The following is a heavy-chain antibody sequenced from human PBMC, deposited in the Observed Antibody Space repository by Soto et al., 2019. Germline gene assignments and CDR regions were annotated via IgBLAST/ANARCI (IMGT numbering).Heavy chain of an antibody. CDR2: IIPLLGIA. Sequence: QVQLVQSGAEVKKPGSSVKVSCKASGGTFSSYTISWVRQAPGQGLEWKGRIIPLLGIANYAQKFQGRVTITADKSTSTAYMELSSLRSEDTAVYYCARGDAECSGGSCYPEGRFDPWGQGTLVTVSS. V-gene: IGHV1-69*02. CDR3: ARGDAECSGGSCYPEGRFDP. CDR1: GGTFSSYT. D-gene: IGHD2-15*01. J-gene: IGHJ5*02.